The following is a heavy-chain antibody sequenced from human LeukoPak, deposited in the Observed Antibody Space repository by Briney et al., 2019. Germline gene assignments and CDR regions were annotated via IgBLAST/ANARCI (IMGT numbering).Heavy chain of an antibody. V-gene: IGHV1-8*01. CDR1: GYTFTSYD. Sequence: ASVKVSCKASGYTFTSYDINWVRQATGQGLEWMGWMNPNSGNTGYAQKLQGRVTMTTDTSTSTAYMELRSLRSDDTAVYYCARDRGVRGADQAFSLAQPRYYYYYYMDVWGKGTTVTVSS. D-gene: IGHD3-10*01. CDR3: ARDRGVRGADQAFSLAQPRYYYYYYMDV. J-gene: IGHJ6*03. CDR2: MNPNSGNT.